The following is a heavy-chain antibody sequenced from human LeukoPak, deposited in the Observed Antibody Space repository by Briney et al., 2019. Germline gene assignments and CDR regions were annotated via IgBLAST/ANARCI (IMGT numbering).Heavy chain of an antibody. Sequence: PSETLSLTCTVSGGSISSSSYYWGWIRQPPGKGLEWIGYIYTSGSTNYNPSLKSRVTISVDTSKNQFSLKLSSVTAADTAVYYCARLDYYDSSGYVDAFDIWGQGTMVTVSS. CDR2: IYTSGST. D-gene: IGHD3-22*01. CDR1: GGSISSSSYY. CDR3: ARLDYYDSSGYVDAFDI. V-gene: IGHV4-61*05. J-gene: IGHJ3*02.